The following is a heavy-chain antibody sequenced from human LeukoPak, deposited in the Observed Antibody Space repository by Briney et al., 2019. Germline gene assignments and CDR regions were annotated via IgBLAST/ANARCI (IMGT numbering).Heavy chain of an antibody. D-gene: IGHD4-11*01. Sequence: PGGSLRLSCAASGFTFGNYWMSWVRQAPGKGLEWVANIHKDGSETYFVDSVKGRFTMSRDNAENSLSLQMSSLKAEDTAIYYCARLDYSRVYVYWGQGTLVTVSS. CDR2: IHKDGSET. J-gene: IGHJ4*02. CDR3: ARLDYSRVYVY. V-gene: IGHV3-7*01. CDR1: GFTFGNYW.